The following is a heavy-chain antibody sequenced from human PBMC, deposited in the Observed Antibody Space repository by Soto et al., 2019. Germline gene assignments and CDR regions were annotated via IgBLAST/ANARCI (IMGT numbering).Heavy chain of an antibody. J-gene: IGHJ6*02. D-gene: IGHD6-19*01. CDR3: ATIALARYYYYYGMDV. CDR1: GYTFTSYG. V-gene: IGHV1-18*01. Sequence: QVQLVQSGAEVKKSGASVKVACKASGYTFTSYGISWVRQAPGQGLEWMGWISAYNGNTNYAQKLQGRVTMTTDTSTSTAYMELRSLRSDDTAVYYCATIALARYYYYYGMDVWGQGTTVTVSS. CDR2: ISAYNGNT.